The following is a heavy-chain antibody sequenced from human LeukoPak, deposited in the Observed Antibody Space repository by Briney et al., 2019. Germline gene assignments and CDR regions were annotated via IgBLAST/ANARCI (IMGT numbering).Heavy chain of an antibody. CDR3: ARGQVGATVYVPAFDI. CDR2: ITPHSGVT. Sequence: ASVKVSYEASGYTFTGYYIHWVRQAPGQGLEWVGWITPHSGVTIYAQKFQGRVTMTRDTSISTAYMELSRLTSDDTAVYYCARGQVGATVYVPAFDIWGQGTVVTVSS. D-gene: IGHD1-26*01. CDR1: GYTFTGYY. J-gene: IGHJ3*02. V-gene: IGHV1-2*02.